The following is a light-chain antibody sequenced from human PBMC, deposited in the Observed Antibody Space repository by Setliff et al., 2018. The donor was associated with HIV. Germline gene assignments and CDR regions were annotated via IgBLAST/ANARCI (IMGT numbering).Light chain of an antibody. CDR3: CSYADSYTSLYV. CDR2: DVS. J-gene: IGLJ1*01. CDR1: SSVVGASNS. Sequence: QFVLTQPRSVSGSPGQSVTISCTGTSSVVGASNSVSWYQHHPGKAPKVIIYDVSDRPSGVPDRFSGSKSGNTASLTISGLQAEDEADYYCCSYADSYTSLYVFGTGTKVTVL. V-gene: IGLV2-11*01.